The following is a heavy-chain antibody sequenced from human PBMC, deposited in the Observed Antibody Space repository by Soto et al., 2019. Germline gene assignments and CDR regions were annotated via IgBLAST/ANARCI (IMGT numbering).Heavy chain of an antibody. CDR1: GYTFTRYG. J-gene: IGHJ6*02. V-gene: IGHV1-18*01. D-gene: IGHD3-16*01. Sequence: QVQLVQSGAEVKNPGASVKVSCKASGYTFTRYGIGWARQAPGQGLEWMGWINTYNGNTNYAQNVQGRVTLTTDTPTSTAYMEPRSLRSNDTAIYYGAMVDVYVTTSPQDVWGQGTTVIVAS. CDR3: AMVDVYVTTSPQDV. CDR2: INTYNGNT.